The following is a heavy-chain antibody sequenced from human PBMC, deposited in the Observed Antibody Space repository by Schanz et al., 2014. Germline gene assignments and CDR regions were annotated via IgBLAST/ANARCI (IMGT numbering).Heavy chain of an antibody. CDR1: GFTISSYS. CDR2: ISSSGSYI. Sequence: EVHLVESGGGLVKRGGSLRLSCAASGFTISSYSMNWVRQAPGKGLEWVSSISSSGSYIYYADSVKGRFSISRDNAKNSLFLQMNRLRAEDTAVYYCAKDPSHGDYDYYFDYWGQGTLVTVSS. J-gene: IGHJ4*02. CDR3: AKDPSHGDYDYYFDY. D-gene: IGHD3-22*01. V-gene: IGHV3-21*04.